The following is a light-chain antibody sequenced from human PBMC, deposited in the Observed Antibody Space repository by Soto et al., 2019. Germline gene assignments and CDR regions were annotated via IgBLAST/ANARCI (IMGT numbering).Light chain of an antibody. Sequence: DIVMTQSPDSLPVSLGERATINCKSSQSILYSSNSKNYLAWDQQKPGQPPKLLISWESTRESGVPDRFSGSGAGTDFTLTISSLQAEDVAVYYCQQYLRSPYTFGQGTKLEIK. J-gene: IGKJ2*01. V-gene: IGKV4-1*01. CDR3: QQYLRSPYT. CDR2: WES. CDR1: QSILYSSNSKNY.